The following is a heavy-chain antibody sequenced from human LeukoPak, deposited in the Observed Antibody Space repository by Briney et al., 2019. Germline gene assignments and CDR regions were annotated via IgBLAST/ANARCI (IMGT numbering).Heavy chain of an antibody. CDR3: ARGVGAMDPFDY. CDR1: GGTFSSYA. Sequence: ASVKVSCKASGGTFSSYAISWVRQAPGQGLEWMGRIIPIFGTANYAQKFQGRVTITTDESTSTAYMELSSLRSEDTAVYYCARGVGAMDPFDYWGQGTLVTVSS. CDR2: IIPIFGTA. J-gene: IGHJ4*02. D-gene: IGHD1-26*01. V-gene: IGHV1-69*05.